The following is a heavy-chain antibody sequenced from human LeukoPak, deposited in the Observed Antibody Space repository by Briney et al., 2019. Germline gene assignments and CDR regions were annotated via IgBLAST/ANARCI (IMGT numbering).Heavy chain of an antibody. J-gene: IGHJ4*02. CDR2: IYYSGST. CDR3: ASRPPYCGGDCYPYYFDY. CDR1: GGSISSYY. Sequence: SETLSLTCTVSGGSISSYYWSWIRQPPGKGLEWIGYIYYSGSTSYNPSLKSRVTISVDTSKNQFSLKLSSVTAADTAVYYCASRPPYCGGDCYPYYFDYWGQGTLVTVSS. V-gene: IGHV4-59*12. D-gene: IGHD2-21*02.